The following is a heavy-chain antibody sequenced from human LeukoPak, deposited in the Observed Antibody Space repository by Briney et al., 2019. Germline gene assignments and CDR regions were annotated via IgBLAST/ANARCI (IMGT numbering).Heavy chain of an antibody. CDR1: GFTFSSYA. Sequence: PGGSLRLSCAASGFTFSSYAMSWVRQAPGKGLEWVSAISGSGGSTYYADSVKGRFTISRDNSKNTLYLQMNSLRAEDTAVYYCAKDSNTMIVVVIHDAFDIWGQGTMVTVSS. CDR3: AKDSNTMIVVVIHDAFDI. V-gene: IGHV3-23*01. CDR2: ISGSGGST. J-gene: IGHJ3*02. D-gene: IGHD3-22*01.